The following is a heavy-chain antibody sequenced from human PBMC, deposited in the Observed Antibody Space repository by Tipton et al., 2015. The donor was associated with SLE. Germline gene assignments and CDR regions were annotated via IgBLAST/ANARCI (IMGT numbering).Heavy chain of an antibody. Sequence: GSLRLSCAASGFTFPDYAMGWVRQVPGKGLQWVSSITPNGVNSYYADSVKGRFTMSRDNSRDTVYLQMNSLRAEDTAIYYCVKRSLYALGSFEDVWGQGTTVTVSS. V-gene: IGHV3-23*01. D-gene: IGHD1-26*01. CDR3: VKRSLYALGSFEDV. CDR1: GFTFPDYA. J-gene: IGHJ6*02. CDR2: ITPNGVNS.